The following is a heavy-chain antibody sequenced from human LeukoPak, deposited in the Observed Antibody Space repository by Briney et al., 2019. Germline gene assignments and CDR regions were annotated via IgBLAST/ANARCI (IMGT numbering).Heavy chain of an antibody. CDR2: INPKSGDT. J-gene: IGHJ4*02. Sequence: ASVKVSCKASGYTFTGYYMHWVRQAPGQGLEWMGWINPKSGDTNYAQKFQGRVTMTRDTSISTAYMEPSRLRSDDTAVYYCARSRFSSPSGYGDYWGQGTLVTVSS. D-gene: IGHD3-3*01. V-gene: IGHV1-2*02. CDR3: ARSRFSSPSGYGDY. CDR1: GYTFTGYY.